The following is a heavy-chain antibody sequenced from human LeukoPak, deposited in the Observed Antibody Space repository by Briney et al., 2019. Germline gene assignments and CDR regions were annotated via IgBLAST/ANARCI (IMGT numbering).Heavy chain of an antibody. CDR2: IYTTGGT. V-gene: IGHV4-61*02. CDR1: GASISSGFYQ. Sequence: SETLSLTCTVSGASISSGFYQWSWIRQPAGKGLEWIGRIYTTGGTNYNPSLESRVTISEDTSKNQFSLTLTSVTAADTAVYYCARNLQCWGQGTLVTVSS. J-gene: IGHJ1*01. CDR3: ARNLQC.